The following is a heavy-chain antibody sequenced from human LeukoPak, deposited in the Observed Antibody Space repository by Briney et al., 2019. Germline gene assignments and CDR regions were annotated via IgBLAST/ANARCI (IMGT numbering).Heavy chain of an antibody. J-gene: IGHJ4*02. Sequence: GGSLRLSCAASGFTFSSYNMNWVRQAPGKGLEWVSSISSSNSYIYYADSVKGRFTISRDNAKNSLSLQMNSLRAEDTAVYYCARDPGYYDSSGTFDCWGQGTLVTVSS. D-gene: IGHD3-22*01. CDR2: ISSSNSYI. CDR1: GFTFSSYN. CDR3: ARDPGYYDSSGTFDC. V-gene: IGHV3-21*01.